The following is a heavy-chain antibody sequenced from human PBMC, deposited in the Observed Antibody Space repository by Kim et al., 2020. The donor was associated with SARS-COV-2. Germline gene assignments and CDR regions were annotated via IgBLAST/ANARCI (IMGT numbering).Heavy chain of an antibody. CDR3: ARVPAWSSGWSNYYYYYGMDV. J-gene: IGHJ6*02. CDR2: IIPILGIA. V-gene: IGHV1-69*02. Sequence: SVKVSCKASGGTFSSYTISWVRQAPGQGLEWMGRIIPILGIANYAQKFQGRVTITADKSTSTAYMELSSLRSEDTAVYYCARVPAWSSGWSNYYYYYGMDVWGQGTTVTVSS. CDR1: GGTFSSYT. D-gene: IGHD6-19*01.